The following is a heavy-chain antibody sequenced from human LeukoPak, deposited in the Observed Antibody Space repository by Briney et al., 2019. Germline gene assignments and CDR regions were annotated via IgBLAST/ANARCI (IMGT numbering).Heavy chain of an antibody. J-gene: IGHJ4*02. CDR1: GLTLSNYW. CDR3: AARSSGNPYF. Sequence: GGSLRLSCTASGLTLSNYWMIWVRQAPGKGLQWVAKIKQDGSEKYYVNSVKGRFTISRDNAENSLYLQMNSLRVEDTAVYYCAARSSGNPYFWGQGTLVTVSS. CDR2: IKQDGSEK. D-gene: IGHD1-26*01. V-gene: IGHV3-7*03.